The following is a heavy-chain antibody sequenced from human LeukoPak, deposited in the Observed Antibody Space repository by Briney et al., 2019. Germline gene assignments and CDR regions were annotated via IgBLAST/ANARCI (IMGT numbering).Heavy chain of an antibody. CDR2: IYYSKNT. CDR3: VSPRGFSYGYFGY. D-gene: IGHD5-18*01. CDR1: GGSISSSSAY. Sequence: SETLSLTCTVSGGSISSSSAYWGWIRQPPGKGLEWIGSIYYSKNTYYNPSLKSRVTISADTSKNQFSLTLGSVSATDTAVYYCVSPRGFSYGYFGYWGQGTLVTVSS. J-gene: IGHJ4*02. V-gene: IGHV4-39*01.